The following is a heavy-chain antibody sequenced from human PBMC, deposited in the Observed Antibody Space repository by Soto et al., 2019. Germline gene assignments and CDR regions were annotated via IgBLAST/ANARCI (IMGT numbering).Heavy chain of an antibody. CDR2: ISPFNGNI. Sequence: XSVKVSCNASGYPFINYGISWVRQAPGQGLEWMGWISPFNGNIKFGQKFQGRVTMTTDTSTSIAYMELTSLRSDDTAVYYCAKEEDSQALDLWGQGTLVTVSS. V-gene: IGHV1-18*01. J-gene: IGHJ4*02. CDR3: AKEEDSQALDL. CDR1: GYPFINYG.